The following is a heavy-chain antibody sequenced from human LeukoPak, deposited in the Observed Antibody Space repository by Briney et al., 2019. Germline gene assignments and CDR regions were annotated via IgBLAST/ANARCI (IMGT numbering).Heavy chain of an antibody. J-gene: IGHJ4*02. CDR2: IYYSGST. CDR1: GGSISSYY. D-gene: IGHD2-15*01. CDR3: ARVTGYVIEDNFDY. Sequence: SETLSLTCTVSGGSISSYYWSWIRQPPGKRLEWIGYIYYSGSTNYNPSLRSRVTISVDTSKNQLSLKLRSVTAADTAVYYCARVTGYVIEDNFDYWGQGTLVTVSS. V-gene: IGHV4-59*01.